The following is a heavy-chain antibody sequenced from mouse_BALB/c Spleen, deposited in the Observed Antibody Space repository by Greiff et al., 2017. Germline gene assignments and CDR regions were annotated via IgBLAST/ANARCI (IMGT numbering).Heavy chain of an antibody. Sequence: EVQLVESGGGLVKPGGSLKLSCAASGFTFSDYYMYWVRQTPEKRLEWVATISDGGSYTYYPDSVKGRFTISRDNATNNLYLQMSSLKSEDTAMYYCARDPHYYGSSPFAYWGQGTLVTVSA. D-gene: IGHD1-1*01. CDR3: ARDPHYYGSSPFAY. CDR1: GFTFSDYY. CDR2: ISDGGSYT. J-gene: IGHJ3*01. V-gene: IGHV5-4*02.